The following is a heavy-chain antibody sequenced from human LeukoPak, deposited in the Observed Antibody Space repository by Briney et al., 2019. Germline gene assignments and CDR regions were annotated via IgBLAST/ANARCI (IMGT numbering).Heavy chain of an antibody. CDR2: MNPNSGTT. V-gene: IGHV1-8*01. Sequence: GASVKVSCKASGYTFTSYDMNWVRQATGQGLEWMGWMNPNSGTTGYAQKFQGRVTMTRSTSISTAYMELSSLTSEDTAVYYCARRTSYYNYMEVWGKGTTVTVSS. CDR3: ARRTSYYNYMEV. J-gene: IGHJ6*03. CDR1: GYTFTSYD. D-gene: IGHD2-8*01.